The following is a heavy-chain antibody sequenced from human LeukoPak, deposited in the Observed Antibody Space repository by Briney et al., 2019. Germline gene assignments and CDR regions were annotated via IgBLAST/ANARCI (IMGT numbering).Heavy chain of an antibody. CDR1: GYTFTNYY. V-gene: IGHV1-46*01. CDR2: INPYGGST. J-gene: IGHJ2*01. CDR3: ARDSRLSRGYSTGILWYFDL. D-gene: IGHD3-22*01. Sequence: ASVKVSCKASGYTFTNYYMHWVRQAPGQGLEWMGIINPYGGSTSYAQKFQGRVTMTRDTSTSTVYMELSSLRSEDTAVYYCARDSRLSRGYSTGILWYFDLWGRGTLVTVSS.